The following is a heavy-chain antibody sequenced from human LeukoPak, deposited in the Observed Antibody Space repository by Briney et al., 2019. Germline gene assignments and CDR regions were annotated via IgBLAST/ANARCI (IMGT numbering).Heavy chain of an antibody. CDR2: IRYSGRT. CDR3: ARLPDVSGWPFDY. Sequence: SETLSLTCTASDDSISRYFWTWIRQPTGEGLEWIGYIRYSGRTEYNPSLKSRVTISIQTSKNQFSLKLTSVTAADTAIYYCARLPDVSGWPFDYWGQGILVTVSS. J-gene: IGHJ4*02. CDR1: DDSISRYF. V-gene: IGHV4-59*01. D-gene: IGHD6-19*01.